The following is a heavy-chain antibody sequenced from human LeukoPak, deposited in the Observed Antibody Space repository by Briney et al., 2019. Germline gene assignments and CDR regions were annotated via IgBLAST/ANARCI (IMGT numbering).Heavy chain of an antibody. CDR1: VGFMSSYY. CDR3: ARDALGSGYFDY. CDR2: IHYTGST. Sequence: SETLSLTCAVSVGFMSSYYWTWIRLPPGEGVERIGSIHYTGSTSYNPSLKSRVTISVDKSKNQFSVTLAWVTAADSAVYFCARDALGSGYFDYWGQGTLVTVSS. J-gene: IGHJ4*02. D-gene: IGHD3-3*01. V-gene: IGHV4-59*01.